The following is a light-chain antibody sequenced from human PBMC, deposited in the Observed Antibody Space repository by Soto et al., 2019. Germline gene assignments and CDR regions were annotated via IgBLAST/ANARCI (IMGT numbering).Light chain of an antibody. CDR3: QQYYNWPQLT. CDR1: QSVSSS. J-gene: IGKJ4*01. V-gene: IGKV3-15*01. Sequence: IVVTQSPATLSVSPGETVTLSCSVSQSVSSSLAWYQQKPGQAPRLLISGAYTRATGIPARFSGSGSGTEFTLTISGLQSEDFAVYYCQQYYNWPQLTFGGGTKVDIK. CDR2: GAY.